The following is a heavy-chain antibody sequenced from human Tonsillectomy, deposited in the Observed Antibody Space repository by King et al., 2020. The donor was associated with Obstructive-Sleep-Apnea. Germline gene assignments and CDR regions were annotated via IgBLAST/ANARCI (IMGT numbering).Heavy chain of an antibody. CDR2: LYHTVST. Sequence: VQLQESGPGLVKPSETLSLTCTVSGGSISSFYWSWIRQPPGKGLEWLGHLYHTVSTNYNPSLKSRVTISVDTSKKHFSLRLSSVTAADTAVYYCAKWHQYGGTRYYFDYWGQGTLVTVSS. D-gene: IGHD2-8*01. V-gene: IGHV4-59*01. CDR3: AKWHQYGGTRYYFDY. J-gene: IGHJ4*02. CDR1: GGSISSFY.